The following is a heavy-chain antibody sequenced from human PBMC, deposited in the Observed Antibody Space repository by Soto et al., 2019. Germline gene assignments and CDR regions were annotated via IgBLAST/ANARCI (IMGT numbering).Heavy chain of an antibody. CDR1: DFSISSGHY. D-gene: IGHD2-2*01. V-gene: IGHV4-38-2*01. CDR2: IYHSGTT. CDR3: ARWRNDCSSTSCYHFDY. J-gene: IGHJ4*02. Sequence: PSETLSLTCAVSDFSISSGHYWGGIRQPPGKGLEWIGSIYHSGTTYNNPSLKSRVTMSVDTSKNQFSLKLSSVTAADTAVYYCARWRNDCSSTSCYHFDYWGQGTLVTVSS.